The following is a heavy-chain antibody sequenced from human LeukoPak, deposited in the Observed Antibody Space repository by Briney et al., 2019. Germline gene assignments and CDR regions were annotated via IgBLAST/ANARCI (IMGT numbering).Heavy chain of an antibody. Sequence: GGSLTLSCAASGIAVAGNYMSWVRQPPGKGLEWVSFISINTDTFYADSVRGRFTISRDSSENTLFLQMNSLRDEDSAVYYCAIAQSWDELFDSWGQGTLVTVSS. D-gene: IGHD1-26*01. CDR2: ISINTDT. J-gene: IGHJ4*02. V-gene: IGHV3-53*01. CDR3: AIAQSWDELFDS. CDR1: GIAVAGNY.